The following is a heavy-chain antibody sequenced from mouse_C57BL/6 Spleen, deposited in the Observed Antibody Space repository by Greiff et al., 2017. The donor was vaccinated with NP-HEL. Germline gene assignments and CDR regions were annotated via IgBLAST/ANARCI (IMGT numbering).Heavy chain of an antibody. Sequence: EVQLVESGGGLVKPGGSLKLSCAASGFTFSDYEMHWVRQTPEKGLEWVAYISSGSSTIYYADTLKGRFTISRDKAKNTLFLHMTSLRSEDTAMYYCARSYGRSCDWYFDVGGTGTTVTVSS. V-gene: IGHV5-17*01. J-gene: IGHJ1*03. CDR3: ARSYGRSCDWYFDV. CDR1: GFTFSDYE. D-gene: IGHD1-1*01. CDR2: ISSGSSTI.